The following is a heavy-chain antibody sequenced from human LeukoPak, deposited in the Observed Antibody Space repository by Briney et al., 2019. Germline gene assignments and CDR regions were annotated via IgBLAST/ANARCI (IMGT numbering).Heavy chain of an antibody. V-gene: IGHV4-39*01. Sequence: PSETLSLTCTVSGGSISSSSYYWGWSRQPPGKGLEWIGSIYYSGSTYYNPSLKSRVTISVDTSKNQFSLKLSSVTAADTAVYYCASFSSWYGDYYYYYMDVWGKGTTVTVSS. J-gene: IGHJ6*03. D-gene: IGHD6-13*01. CDR1: GGSISSSSYY. CDR3: ASFSSWYGDYYYYYMDV. CDR2: IYYSGST.